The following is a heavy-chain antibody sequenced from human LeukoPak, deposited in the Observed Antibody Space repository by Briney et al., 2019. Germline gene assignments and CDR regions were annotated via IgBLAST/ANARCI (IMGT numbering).Heavy chain of an antibody. D-gene: IGHD3-16*01. Sequence: GGSLRLSCTASGFTFADYNMNWVRQAPGKGLEWVGYIRSKTHDGTTEYAASVKGRFTISRDDSKSIAYLQMNSLKTEDTAVYYCTRDRFGGSECWGQGTLVTVSS. CDR1: GFTFADYN. CDR2: IRSKTHDGTT. CDR3: TRDRFGGSEC. J-gene: IGHJ4*02. V-gene: IGHV3-49*04.